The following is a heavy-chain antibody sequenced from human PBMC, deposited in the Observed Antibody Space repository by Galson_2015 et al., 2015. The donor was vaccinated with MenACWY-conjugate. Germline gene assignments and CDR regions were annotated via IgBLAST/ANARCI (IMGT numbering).Heavy chain of an antibody. Sequence: SLRLSCAPSGFTFSTYWMHWVRQAPGKGLEWVSRIDPDGSTTDYAESMKGRFTISRDNAKNTLFLQIHSLRVEDTAVYYCATAGSYRFDYWGQGALVTVPS. D-gene: IGHD1-26*01. CDR2: IDPDGSTT. V-gene: IGHV3-74*01. CDR3: ATAGSYRFDY. J-gene: IGHJ4*02. CDR1: GFTFSTYW.